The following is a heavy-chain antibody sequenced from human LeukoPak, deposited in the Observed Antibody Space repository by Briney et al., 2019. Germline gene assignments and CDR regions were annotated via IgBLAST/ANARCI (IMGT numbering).Heavy chain of an antibody. J-gene: IGHJ4*02. CDR1: GGTFSSYA. D-gene: IGHD4-17*01. CDR2: IIPIFGTA. V-gene: IGHV1-69*13. Sequence: ASVKVSCKASGGTFSSYAISWVRQAPGQGLEWMGEIIPIFGTANYAQKFQGRVTITADESTSTAYMELSSLRSEDTAVYYCASTVTTLKKLGEFDYWGQGTLVTVSS. CDR3: ASTVTTLKKLGEFDY.